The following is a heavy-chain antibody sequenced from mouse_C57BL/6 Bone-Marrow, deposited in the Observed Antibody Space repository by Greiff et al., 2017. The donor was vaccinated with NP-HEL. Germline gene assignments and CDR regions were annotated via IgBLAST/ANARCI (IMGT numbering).Heavy chain of an antibody. CDR1: GYTFTDYY. Sequence: EVQLQQSGPELVKPGASVKISCKASGYTFTDYYMNWVKQSHGNSLEWIGAINPNNGGTSYNQKFKGKATLTVDKSSSTAYMELRSLTSEDSAVYYCASPSNGSSYRYFDVWGTGTTVTVSS. V-gene: IGHV1-26*01. CDR3: ASPSNGSSYRYFDV. CDR2: INPNNGGT. J-gene: IGHJ1*03. D-gene: IGHD1-1*01.